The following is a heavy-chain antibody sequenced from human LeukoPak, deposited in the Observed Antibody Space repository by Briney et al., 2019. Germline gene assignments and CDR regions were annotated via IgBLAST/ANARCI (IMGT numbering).Heavy chain of an antibody. CDR1: GGTFSSYA. CDR3: ARGQYYYDSSGYYFTLDY. Sequence: SVKVSCKASGGTFSSYAISWVRQAPGQGLEWMGRIIPIFGIANNAQKFQGRVTITADKSTSTAYMELSSLRSEDTAVYYCARGQYYYDSSGYYFTLDYWGQGTLVTVSS. V-gene: IGHV1-69*04. CDR2: IIPIFGIA. J-gene: IGHJ4*02. D-gene: IGHD3-22*01.